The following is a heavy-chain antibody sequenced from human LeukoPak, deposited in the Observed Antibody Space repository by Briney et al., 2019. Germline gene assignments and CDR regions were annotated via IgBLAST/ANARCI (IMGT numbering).Heavy chain of an antibody. J-gene: IGHJ5*02. CDR2: IIPILGIA. V-gene: IGHV1-69*04. CDR1: GGTFSSYA. CDR3: ARDRTYCGGDCYSSWFDP. D-gene: IGHD2-21*02. Sequence: SVKVSCKASGGTFSSYAISWVRQAPGQGLEWMGRIIPILGIANYTQKFQGRVTITADKSTSTAYMELSSLRSEDTAVYYCARDRTYCGGDCYSSWFDPWGQGTLVTVSS.